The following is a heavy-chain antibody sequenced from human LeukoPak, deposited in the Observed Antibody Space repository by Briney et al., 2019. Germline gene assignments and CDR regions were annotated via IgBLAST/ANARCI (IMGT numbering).Heavy chain of an antibody. D-gene: IGHD6-6*01. J-gene: IGHJ3*01. CDR1: GGSISSSSYY. CDR2: IYYSGST. CDR3: ARSSYSSSSSV. Sequence: SETLSHTCTVSGGSISSSSYYWGWIRQPPGKGLEWIGSIYYSGSTYYNPSLKSRVTISVDTSKNQFSLKLSSVTAADTAVYYCARSSYSSSSSVWGQGTMVTVSS. V-gene: IGHV4-39*01.